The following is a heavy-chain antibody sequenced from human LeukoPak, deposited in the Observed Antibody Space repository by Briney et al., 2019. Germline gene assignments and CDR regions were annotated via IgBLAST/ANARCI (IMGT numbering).Heavy chain of an antibody. J-gene: IGHJ3*02. CDR1: GGSFSGYY. V-gene: IGHV4-34*01. CDR3: ARETAARDALDI. Sequence: SETLSLTCAVYGGSFSGYYWSWVRQPPGKGLEWIGEINHSGSTNYNPSLKSRVTISVDTSKNQFSLKLSSVTAADTAVYYCARETAARDALDIWGQGTMVTVSS. D-gene: IGHD6-6*01. CDR2: INHSGST.